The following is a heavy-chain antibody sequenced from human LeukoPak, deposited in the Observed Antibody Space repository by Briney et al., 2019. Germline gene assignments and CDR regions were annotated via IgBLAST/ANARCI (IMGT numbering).Heavy chain of an antibody. V-gene: IGHV3-7*01. CDR2: INRDGSGK. CDR3: TREPYDSIDYGAFDI. CDR1: GVTFSSYG. D-gene: IGHD3-22*01. J-gene: IGHJ3*02. Sequence: WESLRLSCAASGVTFSSYGMTWVRQPPGKGLEWVGNINRDGSGKDHVDSVKGRFTFSRDNAHNSLYLQMDRLRAEDKAVYYCTREPYDSIDYGAFDIWGQGTMVTVSS.